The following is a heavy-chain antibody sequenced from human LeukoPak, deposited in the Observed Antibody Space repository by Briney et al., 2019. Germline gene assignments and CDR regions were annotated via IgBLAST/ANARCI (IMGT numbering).Heavy chain of an antibody. D-gene: IGHD3-3*01. CDR1: GFTISGYW. J-gene: IGHJ4*02. CDR2: INSDGRTT. V-gene: IGHV3-74*01. Sequence: PGGSLRLSCAASGFTISGYWIEWVRQAPGKGLVWGSRINSDGRTTNYAHSVKGRFTISRDNAKNTVYLQMNSLRAEDTAVYYCSRDGSGRGFDYWGQGTLATVSS. CDR3: SRDGSGRGFDY.